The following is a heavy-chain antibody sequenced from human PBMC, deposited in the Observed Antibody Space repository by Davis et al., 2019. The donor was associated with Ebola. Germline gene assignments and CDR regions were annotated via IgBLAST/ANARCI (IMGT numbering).Heavy chain of an antibody. V-gene: IGHV3-23*01. D-gene: IGHD2-8*02. Sequence: GESLKISCAASGFTFSSHAMSWVRQAPGQGLEWVSAIRGSGRTTYYADSVKGRHTISRDNSENTLYLQMSSLRDEDTAVYYCVRHRHCIGDVCSTRASFDYWGHGTLVTVSS. CDR2: IRGSGRTT. CDR1: GFTFSSHA. CDR3: VRHRHCIGDVCSTRASFDY. J-gene: IGHJ4*01.